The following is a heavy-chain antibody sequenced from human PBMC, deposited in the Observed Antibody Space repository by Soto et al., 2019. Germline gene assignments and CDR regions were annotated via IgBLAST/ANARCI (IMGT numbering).Heavy chain of an antibody. CDR2: IWYDGSNK. D-gene: IGHD6-19*01. CDR3: ARDSSGWQPTSSYYYYCMDF. V-gene: IGHV3-33*01. J-gene: IGHJ6*03. Sequence: GGSLRLSCAASGFTFSSYGMHWVRQAPGKGLEWVAVIWYDGSNKYYADSVNGRFTISRDNSKNTLYLQMNSLRAEDTAVYYCARDSSGWQPTSSYYYYCMDFWGKGTTVTVSS. CDR1: GFTFSSYG.